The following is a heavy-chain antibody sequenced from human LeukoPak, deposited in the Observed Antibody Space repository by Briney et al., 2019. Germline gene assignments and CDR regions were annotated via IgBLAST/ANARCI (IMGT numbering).Heavy chain of an antibody. CDR3: ARDSSGYTGYYFDY. CDR2: IANDGRDK. V-gene: IGHV3-30*03. Sequence: GGSLRLSCAASGFTFSDYGMHWVRQAPGKGLEWVAVIANDGRDKKYADSVRGRFTISRDNSKNTLYLQMNSLRAEDTAVYYCARDSSGYTGYYFDYWGQGTLVTVSS. J-gene: IGHJ4*02. D-gene: IGHD3-22*01. CDR1: GFTFSDYG.